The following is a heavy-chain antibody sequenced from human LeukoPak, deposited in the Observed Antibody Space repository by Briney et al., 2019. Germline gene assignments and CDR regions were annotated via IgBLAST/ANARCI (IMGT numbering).Heavy chain of an antibody. J-gene: IGHJ6*04. Sequence: SETLSLTCAVYGGSFSGYYWSWIRQPPGKGLEWIGEINHSGSTNYNPSLKSRVTISVDTSKNQFSLKLSSVTAADTAVYYCARERFSEWSLLGDVWGKGTTVTVSS. CDR2: INHSGST. D-gene: IGHD3-3*01. V-gene: IGHV4-34*01. CDR3: ARERFSEWSLLGDV. CDR1: GGSFSGYY.